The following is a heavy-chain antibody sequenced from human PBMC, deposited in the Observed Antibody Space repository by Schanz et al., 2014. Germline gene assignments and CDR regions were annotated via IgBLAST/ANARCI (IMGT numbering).Heavy chain of an antibody. J-gene: IGHJ6*03. CDR2: ISHDGNNK. CDR1: GFAFRSYA. D-gene: IGHD3-10*01. CDR3: VREENYPSFLGYYYYMDV. Sequence: QAQLVESGGGVVQPGRSLRLSCAASGFAFRSYAMHWVRQAPGKGLEWAALISHDGNNKHYVDSVEGRFTISRDNSKSMLFLEISSVRVEDTAVYYCVREENYPSFLGYYYYMDVWGKGTSVTVSS. V-gene: IGHV3-30-3*01.